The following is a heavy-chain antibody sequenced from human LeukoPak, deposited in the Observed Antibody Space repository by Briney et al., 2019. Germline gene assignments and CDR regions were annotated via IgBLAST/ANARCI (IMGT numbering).Heavy chain of an antibody. Sequence: SQTLSLTCTVSGGSISSGGYYWSWIRQHPGKGLEWIGYIYYSGSTYYNPSLKSRVTISVDTSKNQFSLKLSSVTAADTAVYYCARGWAARSWFDRWGQGTLVTVSS. J-gene: IGHJ5*02. V-gene: IGHV4-31*03. D-gene: IGHD5-24*01. CDR3: ARGWAARSWFDR. CDR2: IYYSGST. CDR1: GGSISSGGYY.